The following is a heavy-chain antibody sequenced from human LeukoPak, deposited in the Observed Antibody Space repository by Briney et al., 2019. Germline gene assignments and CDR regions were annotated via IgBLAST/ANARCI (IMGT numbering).Heavy chain of an antibody. Sequence: PGGSLRLSCSASGFTFSSYAMHWVRQAPGKGLEYVSAISSNGGSTYYADSVKGRFTISRDNSKNTLYLQMSSLRAEDTAVYYCAVTDPSRGGKAATPKYYYYGMDVWGQGTTVTVSS. CDR1: GFTFSSYA. CDR2: ISSNGGST. CDR3: AVTDPSRGGKAATPKYYYYGMDV. V-gene: IGHV3-64D*06. D-gene: IGHD2-15*01. J-gene: IGHJ6*02.